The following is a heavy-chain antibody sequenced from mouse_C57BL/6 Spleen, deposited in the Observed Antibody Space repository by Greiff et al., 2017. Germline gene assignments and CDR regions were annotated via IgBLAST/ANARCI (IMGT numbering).Heavy chain of an antibody. CDR2: ISYDGSN. V-gene: IGHV3-6*01. CDR1: GYSITSGYY. CDR3: ARDDTYYYGSSFDY. D-gene: IGHD1-1*01. Sequence: EVQLKESGPGLVKPSQSLSLTCSVTGYSITSGYYWNWIRQFPGNKLEWMGYISYDGSNNYNPSLKNRISITRNTSKNQFFLKLNSVTTEDTATYYCARDDTYYYGSSFDYWGQGTTLTVSS. J-gene: IGHJ2*01.